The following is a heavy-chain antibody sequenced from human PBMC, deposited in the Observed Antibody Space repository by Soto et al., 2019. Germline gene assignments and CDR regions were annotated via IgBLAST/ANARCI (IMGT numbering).Heavy chain of an antibody. CDR3: ARDQGPGNAFDI. CDR2: IYHSGTT. V-gene: IGHV4-31*03. Sequence: QVQLQESGPGLVKPSQTLSLTCTVSGGSVSSGGYYWSWIRQLPGKGLEWIGYIYHSGTTYYHPSLKSRVTISVDTSKNQISLKLSSVTAADTAVYYCARDQGPGNAFDIWGQGTMVTVSS. CDR1: GGSVSSGGYY. J-gene: IGHJ3*02.